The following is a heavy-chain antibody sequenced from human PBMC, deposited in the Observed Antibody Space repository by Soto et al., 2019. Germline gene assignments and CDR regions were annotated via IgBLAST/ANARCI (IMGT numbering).Heavy chain of an antibody. J-gene: IGHJ4*02. Sequence: EVQLLESGGGLVQPGGSLRLSCAASGFTFSSYAMSWVRQAPGKGLEWVSAISGRGGSTYYADSVKGRFTISRDTYKNTLYLHMNSLRAEATAVYYGAKSLGGFGVVIRVGWLPRGYFDYCGQGTLVTVSS. D-gene: IGHD3-3*01. CDR3: AKSLGGFGVVIRVGWLPRGYFDY. CDR2: ISGRGGST. CDR1: GFTFSSYA. V-gene: IGHV3-23*01.